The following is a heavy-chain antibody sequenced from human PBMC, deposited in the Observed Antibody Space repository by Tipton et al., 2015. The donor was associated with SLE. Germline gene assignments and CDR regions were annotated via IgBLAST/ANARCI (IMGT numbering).Heavy chain of an antibody. D-gene: IGHD3-22*01. J-gene: IGHJ5*02. CDR3: ARAPGGSSGT. Sequence: TLSLTCAVYGGSFSGYYWSWIRQPPGKGLEWIGEINHSGSTSYNPSLKSRVAISVDTSKNQFSLKLSSVTAADTAVYYCARAPGGSSGTWGQGTLVTVSS. CDR2: INHSGST. CDR1: GGSFSGYY. V-gene: IGHV4-34*01.